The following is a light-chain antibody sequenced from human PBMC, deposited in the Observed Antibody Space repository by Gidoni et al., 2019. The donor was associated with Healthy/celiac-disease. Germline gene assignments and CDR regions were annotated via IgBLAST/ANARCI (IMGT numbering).Light chain of an antibody. Sequence: SSELTQDPAVSVALGQTVRITCQGDSLRSYYASWYQQKPGQATVLVIYGKNNRPSGIPDRFSGSSSGNTASLTITGAQAEDEADYYCNSRDSSGNLFWVFGGGTKLTVL. J-gene: IGLJ3*02. V-gene: IGLV3-19*01. CDR2: GKN. CDR3: NSRDSSGNLFWV. CDR1: SLRSYY.